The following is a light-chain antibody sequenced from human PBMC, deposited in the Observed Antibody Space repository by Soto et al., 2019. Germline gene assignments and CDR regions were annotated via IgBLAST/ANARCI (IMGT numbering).Light chain of an antibody. CDR3: QQYNSYPWT. V-gene: IGKV1-5*01. CDR2: DAS. Sequence: DIQMTQSPSTLSASVGDRVTMXXRASQSISSWLAWYQQKPGKAPKXLIYDASSLESGVPSRFSGSGSGTEFTLTISSLQPDDFATYYCQQYNSYPWTFGQGTKVDI. J-gene: IGKJ1*01. CDR1: QSISSW.